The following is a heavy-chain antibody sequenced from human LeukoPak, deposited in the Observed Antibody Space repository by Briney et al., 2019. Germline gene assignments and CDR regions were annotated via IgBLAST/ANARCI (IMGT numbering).Heavy chain of an antibody. CDR2: IWYDGSNK. J-gene: IGHJ5*02. CDR1: GFIFSSYA. Sequence: PGGSLRLSCAASGFIFSSYAMHWVRQAPGKGPEWVAIIWYDGSNKYYADSVKGRFTISRDNSKNTLYLQMNSLRAEDTAMYYCAKDPKSVAGTSSRFDPWGQGTLVTVSS. CDR3: AKDPKSVAGTSSRFDP. D-gene: IGHD6-19*01. V-gene: IGHV3-30*02.